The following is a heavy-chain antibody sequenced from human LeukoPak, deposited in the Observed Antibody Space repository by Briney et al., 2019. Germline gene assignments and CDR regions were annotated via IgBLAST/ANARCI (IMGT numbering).Heavy chain of an antibody. V-gene: IGHV3-53*01. CDR1: GFTVSSNY. D-gene: IGHD4-17*01. CDR3: AKEWGVDYGLRY. Sequence: GGSLRLSCAASGFTVSSNYMSWVRQAPGKGLEWVSVIYSGGSTYYADSVKGRFTISRDNAKNTLYLQMNSLRADDTAVYYCAKEWGVDYGLRYWGQGTLVTVSS. J-gene: IGHJ4*02. CDR2: IYSGGST.